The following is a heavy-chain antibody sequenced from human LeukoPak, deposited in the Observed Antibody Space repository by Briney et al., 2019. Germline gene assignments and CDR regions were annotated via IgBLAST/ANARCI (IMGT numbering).Heavy chain of an antibody. CDR1: AYTFTSYG. CDR3: ARGVRGPNAFDI. Sequence: GASVKVSCKASAYTFTSYGISWVRQAPGQGLEWMGWISAYNGNTNYAQKLQARVTMTTDTSTSTAYMELRGLRSDDTAVYYCARGVRGPNAFDIWGQGTMVTVSS. V-gene: IGHV1-18*01. CDR2: ISAYNGNT. J-gene: IGHJ3*02. D-gene: IGHD3-10*01.